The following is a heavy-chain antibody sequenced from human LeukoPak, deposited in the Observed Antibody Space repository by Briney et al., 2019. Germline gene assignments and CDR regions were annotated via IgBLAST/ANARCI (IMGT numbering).Heavy chain of an antibody. D-gene: IGHD3-16*01. V-gene: IGHV3-13*01. J-gene: IGHJ4*01. Sequence: PGGSLRLSCAASGYTFNTYVMHWVRQTTGQGLEWISSIDSSGGYTYYAGSVKGRFTISRENDKNSLYLHTNSLRVGDTAVYSCVRGGEIGLDYWGHGTLVTVSS. CDR3: VRGGEIGLDY. CDR1: GYTFNTYV. CDR2: IDSSGGYT.